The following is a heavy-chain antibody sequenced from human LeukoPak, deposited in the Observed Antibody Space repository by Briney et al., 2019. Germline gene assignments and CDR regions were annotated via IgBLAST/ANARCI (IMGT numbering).Heavy chain of an antibody. CDR3: ARAEYYYGSGSYDS. D-gene: IGHD3-10*01. CDR1: GGSFSPYY. CDR2: INHSRST. Sequence: SETLSLTCAVYGGSFSPYYWSWIRQSPDKGLEWIGEINHSRSTNYNPSLKSRVTISVDTSKNQFSLKLSSVTAADTAVYYCARAEYYYGSGSYDSWGQGTLVTVSS. J-gene: IGHJ4*02. V-gene: IGHV4-34*01.